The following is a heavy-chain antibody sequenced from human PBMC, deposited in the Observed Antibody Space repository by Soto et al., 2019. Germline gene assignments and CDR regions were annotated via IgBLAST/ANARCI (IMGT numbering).Heavy chain of an antibody. J-gene: IGHJ1*01. D-gene: IGHD3-16*01. Sequence: SETLSLTCTVCGGSITSGTYYWGWIRQPPGKGLEWIGSIYYSGSTYYNPSLKSRVTISVDTSKNQFSLNLSSVTAADTAVYYCARHGALISPFQHWGQGTLVTVSS. CDR3: ARHGALISPFQH. V-gene: IGHV4-39*01. CDR1: GGSITSGTYY. CDR2: IYYSGST.